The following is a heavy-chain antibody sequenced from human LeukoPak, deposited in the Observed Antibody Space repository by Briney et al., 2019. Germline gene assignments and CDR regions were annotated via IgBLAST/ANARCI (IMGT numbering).Heavy chain of an antibody. CDR3: AKDPDLIIVGASEEVDY. V-gene: IGHV3-21*01. Sequence: GGSLRLSCAASGFTFSSYSMNWVRQAPGKGLEWGSSISSSSSYIYYADSVKGRFTISRDNAKNSLYLQMNSLRAEDTAVYYCAKDPDLIIVGASEEVDYWGQGTLVTVSS. D-gene: IGHD1-26*01. CDR2: ISSSSSYI. CDR1: GFTFSSYS. J-gene: IGHJ4*02.